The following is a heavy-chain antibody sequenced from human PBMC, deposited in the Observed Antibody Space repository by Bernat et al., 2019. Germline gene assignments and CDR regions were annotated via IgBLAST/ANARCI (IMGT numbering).Heavy chain of an antibody. Sequence: EVQLVESGGGLVQPGGSLRLSCEASGFTFSGYWMSWVRLAPGKGLEWVANIKQDGSEKYYVDSVKGRFTISRDNAKTSLSLQMNSLRAEDTAVYYCARDVAAFDSWGQGTLVTVSS. CDR2: IKQDGSEK. V-gene: IGHV3-7*01. CDR3: ARDVAAFDS. D-gene: IGHD2-15*01. CDR1: GFTFSGYW. J-gene: IGHJ5*01.